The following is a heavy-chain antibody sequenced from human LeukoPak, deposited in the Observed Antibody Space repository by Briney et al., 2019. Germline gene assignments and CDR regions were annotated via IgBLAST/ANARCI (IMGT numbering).Heavy chain of an antibody. CDR3: ARDLDRRRDLPFAY. CDR1: GFTFSSYN. Sequence: GGSLRLSCAASGFTFSSYNMNWVRQAPGKGLEWVSVIYSGGSTYYADSVKGRFTISRDKSKNTLYLQMNSLRAEDTAVYYCARDLDRRRDLPFAYWGQGALVTVSS. D-gene: IGHD5-24*01. V-gene: IGHV3-66*02. J-gene: IGHJ4*02. CDR2: IYSGGST.